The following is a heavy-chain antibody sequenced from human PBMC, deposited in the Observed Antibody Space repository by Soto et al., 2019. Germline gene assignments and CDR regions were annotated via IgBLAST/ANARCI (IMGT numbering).Heavy chain of an antibody. CDR3: AKDQGYDSSGYYSDY. D-gene: IGHD3-22*01. J-gene: IGHJ4*02. V-gene: IGHV3-23*01. CDR2: ISGSGFRP. Sequence: GGSLRLSCAASGFTFSSYAMSWARQAPGKGLEWVSTISGSGFRPYYADSVKGRFTISRDNSKNTLYLQMNSLRAEDTAVYYCAKDQGYDSSGYYSDYWGQGTLVTVSS. CDR1: GFTFSSYA.